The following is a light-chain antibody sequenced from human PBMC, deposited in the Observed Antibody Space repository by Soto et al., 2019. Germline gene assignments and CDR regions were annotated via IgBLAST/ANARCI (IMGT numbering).Light chain of an antibody. CDR3: AAWDDSLKGV. CDR2: SNN. Sequence: QSALTQPPSASGTAGQRVTISCSGSSSNIGSNTVNWYQQLPGTAPKLLIYSNNQRPSGVPDRFSGSKSGTSASLAISGLQSEDEADYYCAAWDDSLKGVFGTGTKVTVL. CDR1: SSNIGSNT. V-gene: IGLV1-44*01. J-gene: IGLJ1*01.